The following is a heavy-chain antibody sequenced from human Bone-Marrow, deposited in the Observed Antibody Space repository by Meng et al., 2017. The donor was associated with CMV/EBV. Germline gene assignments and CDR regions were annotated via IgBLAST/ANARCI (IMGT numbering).Heavy chain of an antibody. V-gene: IGHV3-23*01. J-gene: IGHJ6*02. CDR2: ISGSGGST. CDR1: GFTFSSYA. D-gene: IGHD4-23*01. CDR3: AKALLDRPGRIGLVVTLSSYYYYGMDV. Sequence: GESLKISCAASGFTFSSYAMSWVRQAPGKGLEWVSAISGSGGSTYYADSVKGRFTISRDNSKNTLYLQMNSLRAEDTAVYYCAKALLDRPGRIGLVVTLSSYYYYGMDVWGQGNTVTVSS.